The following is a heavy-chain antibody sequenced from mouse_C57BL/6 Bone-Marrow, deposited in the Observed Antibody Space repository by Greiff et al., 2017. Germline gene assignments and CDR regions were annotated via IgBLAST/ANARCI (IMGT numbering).Heavy chain of an antibody. V-gene: IGHV5-4*01. D-gene: IGHD4-1*01. J-gene: IGHJ1*03. CDR3: ARVTGTGWYFDV. Sequence: EVQRVESGGGLVKPGGSLKLSCAASGFTFSSYAMSWVRQTPEKRLEWVATISDGGSYTYYPDNVKGRFTISRDNAKNNLYLQMSHLKSEDTAMYYCARVTGTGWYFDVWGTGTTVTVSS. CDR2: ISDGGSYT. CDR1: GFTFSSYA.